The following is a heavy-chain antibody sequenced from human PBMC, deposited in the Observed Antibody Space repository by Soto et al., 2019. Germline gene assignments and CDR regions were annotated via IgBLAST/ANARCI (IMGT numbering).Heavy chain of an antibody. CDR2: IYYSGNT. CDR3: ARETDYYGSGSYSHHAFDI. D-gene: IGHD3-10*01. Sequence: SETLSLTCTVSGGSISTSHYYWDWIRQPPGKGLEWIGSIYYSGNTYYNPSLQTRVTISLDKSKNQFSLKLSSVTAADTAVYYCARETDYYGSGSYSHHAFDIWGQGTMVTVSS. V-gene: IGHV4-39*07. J-gene: IGHJ3*02. CDR1: GGSISTSHYY.